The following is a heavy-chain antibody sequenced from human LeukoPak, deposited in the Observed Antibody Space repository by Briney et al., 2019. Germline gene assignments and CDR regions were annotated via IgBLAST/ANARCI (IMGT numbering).Heavy chain of an antibody. CDR1: VGSISSYY. V-gene: IGHV4-34*01. J-gene: IGHJ5*02. D-gene: IGHD6-19*01. CDR2: INHSGST. CDR3: AREDIAVAGKRFDWFDP. Sequence: SETLSLTCTVSVGSISSYYWSWIRQPPGKGLEWVGAINHSGSTNYNPSLKSRVTISVDTSKNQFSLKLSSVTAADTAVYYCAREDIAVAGKRFDWFDPWGQGTLVTVSS.